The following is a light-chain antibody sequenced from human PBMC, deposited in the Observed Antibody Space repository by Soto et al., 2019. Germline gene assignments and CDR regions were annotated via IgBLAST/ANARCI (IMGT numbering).Light chain of an antibody. J-gene: IGKJ3*01. Sequence: EIVLTQSPGTLSLSPGERATLSCRASQSVSSNYLAWYQQKPGQAPSLLIYGASSRASGVPDRFSGSGSGTDFTVTISRLETEDFAVYCCPQYCSSPFTFGPGTKVYIK. CDR2: GAS. CDR1: QSVSSNY. CDR3: PQYCSSPFT. V-gene: IGKV3-20*01.